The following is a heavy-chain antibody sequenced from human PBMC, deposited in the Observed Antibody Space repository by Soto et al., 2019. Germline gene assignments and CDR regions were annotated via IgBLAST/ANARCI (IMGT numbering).Heavy chain of an antibody. CDR3: ARQGSSSSWYVWRGVMDV. J-gene: IGHJ6*04. Sequence: SETLSLTCTVSGGSISSYYWSWIRQPPGKGLEWIGYIYYSGSTNYNPSLKSRVTISVDTSKNQFSLKLSSVTAADTAVYYCARQGSSSSWYVWRGVMDVWGKGTTVTVSS. D-gene: IGHD6-13*01. CDR1: GGSISSYY. V-gene: IGHV4-59*08. CDR2: IYYSGST.